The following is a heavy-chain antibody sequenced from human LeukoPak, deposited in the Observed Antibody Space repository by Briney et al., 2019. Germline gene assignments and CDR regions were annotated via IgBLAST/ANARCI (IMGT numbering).Heavy chain of an antibody. CDR1: GYTFSGYY. CDR3: AFFEYSSSSSHY. Sequence: ASVKVSCKASGYTFSGYYMHWVRQAPGQGLEWMGWINPNTGGTNYAQKFQGRVTMTRDTSISTAYMELSRLRSDDTAVYYCAFFEYSSSSSHYWGQGTLVTVSS. J-gene: IGHJ4*02. V-gene: IGHV1-2*02. CDR2: INPNTGGT. D-gene: IGHD6-6*01.